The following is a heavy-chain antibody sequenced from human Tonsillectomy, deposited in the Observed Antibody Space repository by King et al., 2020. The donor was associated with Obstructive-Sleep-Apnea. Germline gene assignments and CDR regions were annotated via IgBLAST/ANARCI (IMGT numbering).Heavy chain of an antibody. CDR2: ISGSGGST. CDR3: AKVSYYDFWSGYPCSFDY. D-gene: IGHD3-3*01. Sequence: VQLVESGGGLVQPGGSPRLSCAASGFTFSNYARSWVRQAPGKGLEWVSAISGSGGSTYYADSVKDRFTISRDNSKNTLSLQMNNVRAEDTALYYCAKVSYYDFWSGYPCSFDYWGQGTLVTVSS. V-gene: IGHV3-23*04. CDR1: GFTFSNYA. J-gene: IGHJ4*02.